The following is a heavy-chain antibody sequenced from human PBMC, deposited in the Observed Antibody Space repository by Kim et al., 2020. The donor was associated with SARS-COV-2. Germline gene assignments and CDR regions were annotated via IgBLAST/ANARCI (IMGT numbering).Heavy chain of an antibody. Sequence: GGSLRLSCVASEFTVSTTYMSWVRQAPGKGLQWVSTTHADGSTYYADSVKGRFTISRDNSKNILHLQVNFVGAEDTAVYYCARDRWEYRSGWYDNYYGMDVWGQGATVTVSS. CDR1: EFTVSTTY. J-gene: IGHJ6*02. CDR2: THADGST. V-gene: IGHV3-53*01. D-gene: IGHD6-19*01. CDR3: ARDRWEYRSGWYDNYYGMDV.